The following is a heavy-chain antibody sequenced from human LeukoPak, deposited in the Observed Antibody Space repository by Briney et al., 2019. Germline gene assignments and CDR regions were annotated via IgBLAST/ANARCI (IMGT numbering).Heavy chain of an antibody. Sequence: SETLSLTCTVSGGSISSSSYYWGWIRQPPGKGLEWIGSIYYSGSTYYNPSLKSRVTISVDTSKNQFSLKLSSVTAADTAVYYCARIIPWIYYDSSGYYDYWGQGTLVTVSS. CDR2: IYYSGST. D-gene: IGHD3-22*01. CDR3: ARIIPWIYYDSSGYYDY. J-gene: IGHJ4*02. CDR1: GGSISSSSYY. V-gene: IGHV4-39*07.